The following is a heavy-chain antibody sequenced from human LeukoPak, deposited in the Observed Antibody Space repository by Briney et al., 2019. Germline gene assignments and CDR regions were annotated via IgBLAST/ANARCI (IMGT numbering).Heavy chain of an antibody. CDR1: GFTFSSYA. Sequence: PGRSLRLSCAASGFTFSSYAMSWVRQAPGKGLEWVSAISGSGGSTYYADSVKGRFTISRDNSKNTLYLQMNSLRAEDTAVYYCAKDREDAEYYFDYWGQGTLVTVSS. V-gene: IGHV3-23*01. J-gene: IGHJ4*02. CDR2: ISGSGGST. D-gene: IGHD2-2*01. CDR3: AKDREDAEYYFDY.